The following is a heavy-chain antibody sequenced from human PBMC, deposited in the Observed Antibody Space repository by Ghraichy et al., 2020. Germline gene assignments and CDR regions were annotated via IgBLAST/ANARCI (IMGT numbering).Heavy chain of an antibody. Sequence: SETLSRTCAVYGGSFSGYYWSWIRQPPGKGLEWIGEINHGGTTNYNPSLKSRVTMSLDTSENQFYLKLTSVTAADTALYFCARAYRCGGGRCCTWDPWGQGTLVTVCS. J-gene: IGHJ5*02. CDR1: GGSFSGYY. CDR2: INHGGTT. CDR3: ARAYRCGGGRCCTWDP. V-gene: IGHV4-34*01. D-gene: IGHD2-21*01.